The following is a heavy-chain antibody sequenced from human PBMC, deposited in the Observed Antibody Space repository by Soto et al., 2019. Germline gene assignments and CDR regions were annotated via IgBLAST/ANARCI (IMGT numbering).Heavy chain of an antibody. CDR2: INKDGSKQ. J-gene: IGHJ4*02. Sequence: PGGSLRLYCAASGFTFTAYYMTRVRQVPGKGLEWVASINKDGSKQYYVDSVKGRFTISRDNAMNSLYLQMNSLRAGDTALYYCSRENWFQDYWGQGTLVTVSS. D-gene: IGHD3-10*01. CDR3: SRENWFQDY. CDR1: GFTFTAYY. V-gene: IGHV3-7*03.